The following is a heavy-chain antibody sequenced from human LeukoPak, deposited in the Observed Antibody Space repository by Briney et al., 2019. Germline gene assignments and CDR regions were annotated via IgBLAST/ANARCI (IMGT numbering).Heavy chain of an antibody. V-gene: IGHV3-23*01. J-gene: IGHJ4*02. Sequence: GGSLRLSCAASGFTFSSYAMSWVRQAPGKGLGWVSAISGSGGSTYYADTVKGRFTISRDNSKNTLYLQMNSLRAEGTAVYYCAKDPAYGYYFDYWGQGTLVTVSS. CDR1: GFTFSSYA. D-gene: IGHD4-17*01. CDR2: ISGSGGST. CDR3: AKDPAYGYYFDY.